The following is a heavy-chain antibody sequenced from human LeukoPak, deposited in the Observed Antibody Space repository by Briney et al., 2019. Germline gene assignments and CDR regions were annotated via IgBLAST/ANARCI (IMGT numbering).Heavy chain of an antibody. Sequence: GGSLRLSCVASGFTFSSYEMNWVRQAPGKGLEWVSYISSSGSTIYYADSVKGRFTISRDNAKNSLYLQMNSLRAADTAMYYCPKPDVGATINDGFYVWVQGTMVT. V-gene: IGHV3-48*03. CDR2: ISSSGSTI. CDR3: PKPDVGATINDGFYV. CDR1: GFTFSSYE. D-gene: IGHD1-26*01. J-gene: IGHJ3*01.